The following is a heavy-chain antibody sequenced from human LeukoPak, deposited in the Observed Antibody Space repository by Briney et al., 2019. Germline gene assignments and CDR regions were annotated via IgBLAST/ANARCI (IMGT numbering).Heavy chain of an antibody. CDR2: IYYSGST. Sequence: PSETLSLTCTVSGGSISSYYWSWIRQPPGKGLEWIGYIYYSGSTNYNPSLKSRVTIPVDTSKNQFSLKLSSVTAADTAVYYCARERWPRETTGAFDIWGQGTMVTVSS. CDR3: ARERWPRETTGAFDI. J-gene: IGHJ3*02. D-gene: IGHD4-11*01. V-gene: IGHV4-59*01. CDR1: GGSISSYY.